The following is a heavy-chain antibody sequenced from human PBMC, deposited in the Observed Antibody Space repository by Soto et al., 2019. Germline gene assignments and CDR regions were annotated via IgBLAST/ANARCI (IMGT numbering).Heavy chain of an antibody. CDR3: ARDKHVYDFFGADDAFDI. V-gene: IGHV3-7*05. D-gene: IGHD3-16*01. Sequence: EVQLVESGGGLVQPGGSLRLSCAASGFTFRSYWMSWVRQAPGKGLEWVASIKQDGSDKYYVESVKGRFTISRDNAENSVDLLMNTLRAEDTAVYYCARDKHVYDFFGADDAFDIWGQGTMVRVSS. CDR2: IKQDGSDK. J-gene: IGHJ3*02. CDR1: GFTFRSYW.